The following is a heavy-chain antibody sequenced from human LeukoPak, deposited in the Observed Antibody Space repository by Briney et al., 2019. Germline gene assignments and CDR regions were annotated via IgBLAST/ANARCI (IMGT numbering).Heavy chain of an antibody. V-gene: IGHV4-34*01. D-gene: IGHD6-13*01. CDR3: ARNGRYSSSWPIDY. Sequence: SETLSLTCAVYGGSFSGYYWSWIRQPPGKGLEWIGEINHSGSTNYNPSLKSRVAISVDTSKNQFSLKLSSVTAADTAVYYCARNGRYSSSWPIDYWGQGSLATLSS. CDR1: GGSFSGYY. J-gene: IGHJ4*02. CDR2: INHSGST.